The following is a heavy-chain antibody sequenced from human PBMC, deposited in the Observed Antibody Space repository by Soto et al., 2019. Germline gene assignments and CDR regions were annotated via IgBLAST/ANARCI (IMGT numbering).Heavy chain of an antibody. D-gene: IGHD4-17*01. CDR2: ISSSGSTI. Sequence: EVQLLESGGGLVQPGGSLRLSCAASGFTFSSYEMNWVRQAPGKGLEWVSYISSSGSTIYYADSVKGRFTISRDNAKNSLYLQMNSLRAEDTAVYYCAREKSDYVRDYYYYGMDVWGQGTTVTVSS. J-gene: IGHJ6*02. CDR3: AREKSDYVRDYYYYGMDV. CDR1: GFTFSSYE. V-gene: IGHV3-48*03.